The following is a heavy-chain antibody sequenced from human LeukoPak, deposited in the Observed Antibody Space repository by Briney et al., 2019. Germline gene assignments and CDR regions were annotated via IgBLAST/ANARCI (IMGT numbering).Heavy chain of an antibody. D-gene: IGHD5-18*01. Sequence: GGTLRLSCAASGFTFSSYGMSWVRQAPGKGLEWVSAISGSGGSTYYADSVKGRFTISRDNSKNTLYLQMNSLRAEDTAVYYCAKGERYSYGPPFDYWGQGTLVTVSS. CDR2: ISGSGGST. CDR1: GFTFSSYG. CDR3: AKGERYSYGPPFDY. J-gene: IGHJ4*02. V-gene: IGHV3-23*01.